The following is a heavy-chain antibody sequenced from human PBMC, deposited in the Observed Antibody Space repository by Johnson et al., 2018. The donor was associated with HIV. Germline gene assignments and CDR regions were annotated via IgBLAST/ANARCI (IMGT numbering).Heavy chain of an antibody. Sequence: QLVESGGGLVQPGGSLRLSCAASGFTFSNYWMNWVRQAPGKGLVWVSRINSDGSSTSYADSVKGRFTISRDNAKNTLYLQMNSLRAEDTAVYYCARLFVVTATYDAFDIWGQGTMVTVSS. J-gene: IGHJ3*02. V-gene: IGHV3-74*02. CDR3: ARLFVVTATYDAFDI. CDR1: GFTFSNYW. D-gene: IGHD2-21*02. CDR2: INSDGSST.